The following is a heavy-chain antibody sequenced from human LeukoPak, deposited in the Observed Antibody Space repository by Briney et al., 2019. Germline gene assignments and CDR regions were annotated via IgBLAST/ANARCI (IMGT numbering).Heavy chain of an antibody. CDR3: VRDFSGDFAIRVV. J-gene: IGHJ6*02. D-gene: IGHD2-21*01. CDR1: GFTVSVNY. Sequence: GRSLRLSCAASGFTVSVNYMGWVRQAPGKGLEWVSVLYTGNRTYYGDSVKGRFTISRDNSKNTLFLEMNILRAEDTAVYYCVRDFSGDFAIRVVWGQGTTVTVSS. CDR2: LYTGNRT. V-gene: IGHV3-66*01.